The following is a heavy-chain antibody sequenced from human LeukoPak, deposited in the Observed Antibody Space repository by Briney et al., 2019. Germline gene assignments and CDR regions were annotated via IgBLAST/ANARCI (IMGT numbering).Heavy chain of an antibody. Sequence: SETLSLTCTVSGFSISSYDWSWIRQPPGKGLEWIRDIYYSGSTNYNPSLKSRVTISVDTSKNQFSLKLSSVTAADTAVYYCASDIGSSWYSVGVHYYGMDVWGQGTTVTVSS. D-gene: IGHD6-13*01. V-gene: IGHV4-59*01. CDR2: IYYSGST. CDR3: ASDIGSSWYSVGVHYYGMDV. CDR1: GFSISSYD. J-gene: IGHJ6*02.